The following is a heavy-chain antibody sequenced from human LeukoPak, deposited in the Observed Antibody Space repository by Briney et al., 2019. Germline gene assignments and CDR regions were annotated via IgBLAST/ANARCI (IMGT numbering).Heavy chain of an antibody. J-gene: IGHJ4*02. CDR2: SNPSGDST. D-gene: IGHD1-1*01. Sequence: ASVKVSCKASGYTFTNYYIHWVRQAPGHGLEWMGISNPSGDSTNYAQKFQGRVTMTRDMSTSTVYMDLSSLRSEDTAVYYCARWTTTFLDYWGQGTLVTVSS. V-gene: IGHV1-46*01. CDR1: GYTFTNYY. CDR3: ARWTTTFLDY.